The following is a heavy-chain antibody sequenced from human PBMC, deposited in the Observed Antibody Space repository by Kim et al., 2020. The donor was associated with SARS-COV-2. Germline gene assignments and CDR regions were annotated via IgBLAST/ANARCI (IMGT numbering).Heavy chain of an antibody. CDR3: ARGGPFSGSGSPFDF. V-gene: IGHV1-3*01. J-gene: IGHJ4*02. Sequence: SEKVHGTLTITRDTSASATYLELSSLTSEDTAVYYCARGGPFSGSGSPFDFWGQGTLVTVSS. D-gene: IGHD3-10*01.